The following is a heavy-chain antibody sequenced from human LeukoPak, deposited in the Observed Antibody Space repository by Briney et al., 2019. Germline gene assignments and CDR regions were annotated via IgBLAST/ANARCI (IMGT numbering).Heavy chain of an antibody. D-gene: IGHD3-22*01. CDR2: IYYSGST. V-gene: IGHV4-59*01. Sequence: SETLSLTCTVSGGSISSYYWSWIRQPPGKGLEWIGYIYYSGSTNYNPSLKSRVTISVDTSKNQFSLKLSSVTAADTAVYYCARDYYDSSGDIFDYWGQGTLVTVSS. CDR1: GGSISSYY. CDR3: ARDYYDSSGDIFDY. J-gene: IGHJ4*02.